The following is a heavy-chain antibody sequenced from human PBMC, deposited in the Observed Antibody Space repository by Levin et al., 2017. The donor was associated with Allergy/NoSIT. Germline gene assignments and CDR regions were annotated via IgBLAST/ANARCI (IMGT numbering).Heavy chain of an antibody. CDR2: ISSSGSTI. J-gene: IGHJ4*02. Sequence: GESLKISCAASGFTFSSYEMNWVRQAPGKGLEWVSYISSSGSTIYYADSVKGRFTISRDNAKNSLYLQMNSLRAEDTAVYYCARDGDYYDSSGYSSQTDYWGQGTLVTVSS. V-gene: IGHV3-48*03. CDR1: GFTFSSYE. CDR3: ARDGDYYDSSGYSSQTDY. D-gene: IGHD3-22*01.